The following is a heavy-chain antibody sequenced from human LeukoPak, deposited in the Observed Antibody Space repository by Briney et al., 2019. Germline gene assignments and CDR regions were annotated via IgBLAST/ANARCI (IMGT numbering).Heavy chain of an antibody. D-gene: IGHD2-21*01. Sequence: ASVKVSCKTSGYSFTDYYTHWVRQAPGQGLEWMGWINPNSGGTSAAQKFQGRVTMTRDTSITTVYMEVSWLTSDDTAIYYCARADRLHGGPYLIGPWGQGTLVTVSS. V-gene: IGHV1-2*02. CDR3: ARADRLHGGPYLIGP. J-gene: IGHJ5*02. CDR2: INPNSGGT. CDR1: GYSFTDYY.